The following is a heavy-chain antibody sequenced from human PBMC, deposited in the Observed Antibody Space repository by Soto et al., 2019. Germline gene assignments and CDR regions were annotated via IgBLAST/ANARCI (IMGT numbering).Heavy chain of an antibody. CDR2: MNPNSGNT. J-gene: IGHJ4*02. CDR1: GYTFTSYD. Sequence: QVQLVQSGAEVKKPGASVKVSCKASGYTFTSYDINWVRQATGQGREWMGWMNPNSGNTGEAKKFQGGVTMTRNTSTSKDYMELSSLRSANTAVYYCARERAIRGFDYWGQGTLVTVSS. D-gene: IGHD2-21*01. CDR3: ARERAIRGFDY. V-gene: IGHV1-8*01.